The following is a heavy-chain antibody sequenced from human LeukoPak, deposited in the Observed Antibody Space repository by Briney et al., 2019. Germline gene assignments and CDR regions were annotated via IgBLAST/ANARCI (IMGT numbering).Heavy chain of an antibody. CDR3: AKDYY. Sequence: GGSLRLSCAASGFTFSSYDMHWVRQTTGKGLEWVSAINTAGDTYYAGSVKGRFTISRGNIKNSLYLQMNSLRTEDTALYYCAKDYYWGQGTLVTVSS. V-gene: IGHV3-13*04. CDR1: GFTFSSYD. CDR2: INTAGDT. J-gene: IGHJ4*02.